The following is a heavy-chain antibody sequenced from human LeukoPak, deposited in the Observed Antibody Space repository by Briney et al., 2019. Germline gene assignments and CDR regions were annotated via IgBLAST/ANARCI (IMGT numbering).Heavy chain of an antibody. V-gene: IGHV3-9*01. Sequence: PGGSLRLSCAASGFTFDDYAMHWVRQAPGKGLEWVSGISWNSGSIGYADSVKGRFTISRDNAKNSLYLQMNSLRAEDTALYYCAKGTNYDILTGPCQFWGQGTLDTVSS. CDR2: ISWNSGSI. CDR3: AKGTNYDILTGPCQF. CDR1: GFTFDDYA. J-gene: IGHJ4*02. D-gene: IGHD3-9*01.